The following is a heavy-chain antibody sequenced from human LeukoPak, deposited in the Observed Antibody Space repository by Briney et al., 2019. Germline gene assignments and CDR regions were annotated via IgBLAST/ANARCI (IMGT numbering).Heavy chain of an antibody. D-gene: IGHD3-3*01. CDR2: IYYSGST. Sequence: SETLSLTCTVSGGSISSSSYYWGWIRQPPGKGLEWIGSIYYSGSTYYNPSLKSRVTISVDTSKNQFSLKLSSVTAADTAVYYCARGGTYYDFWGALDYWGQGTLVTVSS. J-gene: IGHJ4*02. CDR1: GGSISSSSYY. CDR3: ARGGTYYDFWGALDY. V-gene: IGHV4-39*07.